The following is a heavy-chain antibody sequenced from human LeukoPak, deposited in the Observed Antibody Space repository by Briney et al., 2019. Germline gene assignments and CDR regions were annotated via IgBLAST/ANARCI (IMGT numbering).Heavy chain of an antibody. CDR2: ISYDGSNK. Sequence: GGSLRLSCAASGFTFSSYGMHWVRQAPGKGLEWVAVISYDGSNKYYADSVKGRFTISRDNSKNTLYLQMNSLRAEDTAVYYCAREAGSWGYYYYYYYMDVWGKGTTVTISS. D-gene: IGHD6-13*01. V-gene: IGHV3-30*03. CDR3: AREAGSWGYYYYYYYMDV. J-gene: IGHJ6*03. CDR1: GFTFSSYG.